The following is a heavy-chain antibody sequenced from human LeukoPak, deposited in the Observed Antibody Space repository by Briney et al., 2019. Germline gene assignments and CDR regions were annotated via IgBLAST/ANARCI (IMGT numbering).Heavy chain of an antibody. Sequence: QSGGSLRLSCAVSGFSVSNNYMNWARQAPGKGLEWVASINHNGNVNYYVDSVKGRFTISRDNAKNSLYLQMSNLRAEDTAVYFCARGGGLDVWGQGATVTVSS. V-gene: IGHV3-7*03. D-gene: IGHD3-16*01. J-gene: IGHJ6*02. CDR1: GFSVSNNY. CDR3: ARGGGLDV. CDR2: INHNGNVN.